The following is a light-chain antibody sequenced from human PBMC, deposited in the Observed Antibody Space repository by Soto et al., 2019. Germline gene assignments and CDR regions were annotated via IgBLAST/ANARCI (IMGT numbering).Light chain of an antibody. CDR3: QQYGSSPRT. J-gene: IGKJ2*01. CDR2: GAS. CDR1: QSVSSSF. Sequence: EIVLTQSPGTLSLSPGERATLSCRASQSVSSSFLAWYQQKPGQAPRLLIYGASSRATGIPDRFSGSVSGTDSTLTISRLEPEDCAVYYCQQYGSSPRTFGQGTKLEIK. V-gene: IGKV3-20*01.